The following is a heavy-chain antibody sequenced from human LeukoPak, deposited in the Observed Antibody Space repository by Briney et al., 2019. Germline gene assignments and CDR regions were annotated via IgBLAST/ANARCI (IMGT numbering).Heavy chain of an antibody. CDR1: GGSFSGYY. J-gene: IGHJ5*02. CDR3: ARRLAHSTGFDP. D-gene: IGHD6-19*01. CDR2: INHSGST. Sequence: SETLSLTCAVYGGSFSGYYWSWIRQPPGKGLEWIGEINHSGSTNYNPSLKSRVTISVDTSNNQFSLRLSSVTAADTAVYYCARRLAHSTGFDPWGQGTLVTVSS. V-gene: IGHV4-34*01.